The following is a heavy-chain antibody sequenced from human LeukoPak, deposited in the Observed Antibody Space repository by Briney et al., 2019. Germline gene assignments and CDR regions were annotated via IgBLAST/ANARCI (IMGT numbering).Heavy chain of an antibody. J-gene: IGHJ5*02. CDR3: ASGYYDSSGYPFDP. CDR2: IIPIFGTA. Sequence: EASVKVSCTASGGTFSSYAISWVRQAPGQGLEWMGGIIPIFGTANYAQKFQGRVTITADESTSTAYMELSSLRSEDTAVYYCASGYYDSSGYPFDPWGQGTLVTVSS. V-gene: IGHV1-69*13. D-gene: IGHD3-22*01. CDR1: GGTFSSYA.